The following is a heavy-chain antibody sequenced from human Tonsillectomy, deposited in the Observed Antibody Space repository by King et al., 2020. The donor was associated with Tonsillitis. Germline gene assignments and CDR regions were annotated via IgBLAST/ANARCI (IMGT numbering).Heavy chain of an antibody. CDR1: GFTFSSYG. CDR3: AKDKQLVFDY. V-gene: IGHV3-30*18. J-gene: IGHJ4*02. D-gene: IGHD6-13*01. CDR2: ISYDGSNK. Sequence: VQLVESGGGVVQPGRSLRLSCAASGFTFSSYGMHWVRQAPGKGLEWVAVISYDGSNKYYADSVKGRFTISRDNSKNTLYLLMNSLRAEDTAVYYCAKDKQLVFDYWGQGTLVTVSS.